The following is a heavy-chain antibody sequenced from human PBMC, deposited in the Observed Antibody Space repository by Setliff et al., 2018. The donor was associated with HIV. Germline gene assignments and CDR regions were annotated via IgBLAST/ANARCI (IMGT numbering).Heavy chain of an antibody. CDR1: GYTFSGYY. V-gene: IGHV1-2*02. Sequence: RASVKVSCKTSGYTFSGYYLHWVRRAPGRGLEWMGWINPNSGATNYARNFQGRVTMTRDTSISTACMDLSSLTSDDTAVYYCALASRVSTARWNHWGRGTLVTVSS. CDR3: ALASRVSTARWNH. J-gene: IGHJ4*02. CDR2: INPNSGAT. D-gene: IGHD1-1*01.